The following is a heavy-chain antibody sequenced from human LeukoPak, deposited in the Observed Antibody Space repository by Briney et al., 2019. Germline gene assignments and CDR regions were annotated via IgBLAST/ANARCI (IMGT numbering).Heavy chain of an antibody. CDR1: GFTFSSYD. D-gene: IGHD3-9*01. CDR2: IGTAGDT. J-gene: IGHJ4*02. Sequence: PGGSLRLSCAASGFTFSSYDMHWVRQATGKGLEWVPAIGTAGDTYYPGSVKGRFTISRENAKNSLYLQMNSLRAGDTAVYYCARGGTYYDILTGYYRFFDYWGQGTLVTVSS. CDR3: ARGGTYYDILTGYYRFFDY. V-gene: IGHV3-13*01.